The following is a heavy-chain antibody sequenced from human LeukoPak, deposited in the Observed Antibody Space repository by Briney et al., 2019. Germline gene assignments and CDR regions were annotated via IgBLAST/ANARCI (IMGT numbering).Heavy chain of an antibody. CDR2: ISYDGSNK. CDR1: GFTFNSYA. CDR3: ARPALEWLLYDAFDI. V-gene: IGHV3-30*04. Sequence: GGSLRLSCAASGFTFNSYAMHWVRQAPGKGLEWVAVISYDGSNKYYADSVKGRFTISRDNSKNTLYLQMNSLRAEDTAVYYCARPALEWLLYDAFDIWGQGTMVTVSS. J-gene: IGHJ3*02. D-gene: IGHD3-3*01.